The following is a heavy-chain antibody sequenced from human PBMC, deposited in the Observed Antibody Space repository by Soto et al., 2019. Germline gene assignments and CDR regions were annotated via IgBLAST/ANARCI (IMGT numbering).Heavy chain of an antibody. CDR2: ITPLLGAA. J-gene: IGHJ6*02. V-gene: IGHV1-69*05. CDR1: GGTFSNRA. CDR3: ATGGQITLFVVASAPYAMDV. D-gene: IGHD3-3*01. Sequence: QVRLVQSGAEVKKPGSSVNLSCKASGGTFSNRAINWIRQATGQGLEWMVGITPLLGAADYAQKLQGRVSIISDESTTTVYMELRSLKSDDTAMYYCATGGQITLFVVASAPYAMDVCGQGTTVTVSS.